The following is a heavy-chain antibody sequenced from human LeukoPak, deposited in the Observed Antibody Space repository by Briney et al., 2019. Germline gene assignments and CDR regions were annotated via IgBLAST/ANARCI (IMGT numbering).Heavy chain of an antibody. Sequence: GGSLRLSCAASGFTVSSNYMSWVRQAPGKGLEWVSGIYSGGSTYYADSVKGRFTISRDNSKNTLYLQMNSLRAEDTAVYYCARTTMVVRHFDYWGQGTLVTVSS. CDR1: GFTVSSNY. CDR3: ARTTMVVRHFDY. CDR2: IYSGGST. V-gene: IGHV3-66*01. D-gene: IGHD4/OR15-4a*01. J-gene: IGHJ4*02.